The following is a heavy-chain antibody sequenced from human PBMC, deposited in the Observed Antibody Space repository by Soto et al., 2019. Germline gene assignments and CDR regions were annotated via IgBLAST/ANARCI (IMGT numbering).Heavy chain of an antibody. J-gene: IGHJ3*02. D-gene: IGHD3-22*01. Sequence: SETLSLTCAVYGGSFSGYYWSWIRQPPGKGLEWIGEINHSGSTNYNPSLKSRVTISVDTSKNQSSLKLSSVTAADTAVYYCARGEDYYESSGLGEAAFDIWGQGTMVTVSS. V-gene: IGHV4-34*01. CDR2: INHSGST. CDR1: GGSFSGYY. CDR3: ARGEDYYESSGLGEAAFDI.